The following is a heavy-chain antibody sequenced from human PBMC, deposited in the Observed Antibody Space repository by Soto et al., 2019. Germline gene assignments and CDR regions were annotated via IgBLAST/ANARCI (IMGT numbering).Heavy chain of an antibody. CDR2: INPNSGGK. D-gene: IGHD6-13*01. Sequence: ASVKVSCKASGYSLSGYYLHWVRQAPGQGPEWMGWINPNSGGKKYVQKFQGRVTMTRDTSISTVYLELSRLRSDDTAVYNCARGWGIAAPGPNWFDPWGQGTLVTVS. CDR3: ARGWGIAAPGPNWFDP. V-gene: IGHV1-2*02. CDR1: GYSLSGYY. J-gene: IGHJ5*02.